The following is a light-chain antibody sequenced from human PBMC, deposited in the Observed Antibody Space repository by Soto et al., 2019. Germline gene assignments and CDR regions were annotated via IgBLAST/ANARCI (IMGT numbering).Light chain of an antibody. CDR3: QAWDSSTVV. CDR2: QDT. CDR1: KLGDKY. Sequence: SYELTQPPSVSVSPGQTASITCSGDKLGDKYACWYQQKPGQSPVLVIYQDTKRPSGIPERFSGSKSGNTATLTITGTQAMDEADYYCQAWDSSTVVFGGGPKLTVL. V-gene: IGLV3-1*01. J-gene: IGLJ2*01.